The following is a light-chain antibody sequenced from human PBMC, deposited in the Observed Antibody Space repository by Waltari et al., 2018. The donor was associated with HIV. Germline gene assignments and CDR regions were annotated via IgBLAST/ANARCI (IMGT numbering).Light chain of an antibody. J-gene: IGLJ3*02. V-gene: IGLV6-57*04. CDR1: SGSIASNY. Sequence: NFMLTQPHSVSESPGKTVTISCTRSSGSIASNYVQWYQQRPGSAPTTVIYEDNQRPSGVPDRFSGSIDSSSNSASLTISGRKTEDEADYYCQSYDSSTSWVFGGGTKLTVL. CDR3: QSYDSSTSWV. CDR2: EDN.